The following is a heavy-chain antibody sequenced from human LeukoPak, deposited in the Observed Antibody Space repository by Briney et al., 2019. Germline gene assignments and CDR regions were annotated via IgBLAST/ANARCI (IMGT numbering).Heavy chain of an antibody. J-gene: IGHJ3*01. CDR3: ARALTRDALDL. V-gene: IGHV3-23*01. Sequence: GGSLRLSCAASGFTFSSYAMSWVRQAPGKGLEWVSAISGSGGSTYYAGSVKGRFTISRDNSKNTLYLQLNNLKAGDTAVYYCARALTRDALDLWGQGTMVTVSS. CDR1: GFTFSSYA. CDR2: ISGSGGST.